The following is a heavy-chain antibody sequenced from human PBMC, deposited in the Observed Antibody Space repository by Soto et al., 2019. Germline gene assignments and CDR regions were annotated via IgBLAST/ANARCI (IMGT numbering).Heavy chain of an antibody. D-gene: IGHD5-18*01. J-gene: IGHJ3*02. Sequence: GGSLRLSCAASGFTFSSYWMSWVRQAPGKGLEWVANIKKDGSEKYYVDSVKGRFTISRDNAKNSLYLQMNSLRAEDTAVYYCAREGYSYGYAFDIWGQGTMVTVSS. V-gene: IGHV3-7*03. CDR2: IKKDGSEK. CDR1: GFTFSSYW. CDR3: AREGYSYGYAFDI.